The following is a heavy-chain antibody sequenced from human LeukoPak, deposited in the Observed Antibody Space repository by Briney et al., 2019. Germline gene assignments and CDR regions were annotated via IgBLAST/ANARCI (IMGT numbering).Heavy chain of an antibody. CDR2: IFQSTYT. Sequence: PSETLSLTCAVHGVSVRDYSWSWIRQSPRKGLEWIGEIFQSTYTNYNPSLKSRVTISADRSENQFSLSLTSVTAADTAVYYCARIRCDHTESMCYNYWGQGTLVSVSS. CDR1: GVSVRDYS. D-gene: IGHD2-2*02. V-gene: IGHV4-34*12. CDR3: ARIRCDHTESMCYNY. J-gene: IGHJ4*02.